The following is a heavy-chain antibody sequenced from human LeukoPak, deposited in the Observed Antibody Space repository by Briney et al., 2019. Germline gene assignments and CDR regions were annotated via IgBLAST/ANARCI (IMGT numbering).Heavy chain of an antibody. CDR1: GGSISSSSYY. V-gene: IGHV4-39*07. J-gene: IGHJ6*03. CDR3: ARVARGSSDYYYYYYMDV. CDR2: IYYSGST. D-gene: IGHD3-10*01. Sequence: SETLSLTCTVSGGSISSSSYYWGWIRQPPGKGLEWIGSIYYSGSTYYNPSLKSRVTISVDTSKNQFSLKLSSVTAADTAVYYCARVARGSSDYYYYYYMDVWGKGTTVTVSS.